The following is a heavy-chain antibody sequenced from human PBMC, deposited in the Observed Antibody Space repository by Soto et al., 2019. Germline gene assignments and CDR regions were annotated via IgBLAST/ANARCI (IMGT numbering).Heavy chain of an antibody. J-gene: IGHJ1*01. V-gene: IGHV3-9*01. D-gene: IGHD6-19*01. Sequence: GGSLRLSCAASGFTFDDYAMHWVRQAPGKGLEWVSGIIWNSGSIGYADSVKGRFTISRDNAKNSLYLQMNSLRAEDTALYYCAKAVAGPRAIPEYFRHWGQGTLVTVSS. CDR3: AKAVAGPRAIPEYFRH. CDR1: GFTFDDYA. CDR2: IIWNSGSI.